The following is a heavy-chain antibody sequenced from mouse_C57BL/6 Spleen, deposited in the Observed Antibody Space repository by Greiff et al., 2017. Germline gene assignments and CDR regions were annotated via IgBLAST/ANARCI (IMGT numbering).Heavy chain of an antibody. Sequence: VQLQQSGPGLVKPSQSLSLTCSVTGYSITSGYYWNWIRQFPGNKLEWMGYISYDGSNNYNPSPKNRISITRDTSKNQFFLKLNSVTTEYTATYYCAIDRWDRFAYWGQGTLVTVSA. CDR3: AIDRWDRFAY. CDR2: ISYDGSN. D-gene: IGHD4-1*01. CDR1: GYSITSGYY. V-gene: IGHV3-6*01. J-gene: IGHJ3*01.